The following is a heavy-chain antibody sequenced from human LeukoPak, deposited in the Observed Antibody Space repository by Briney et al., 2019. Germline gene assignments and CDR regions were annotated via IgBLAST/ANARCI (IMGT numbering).Heavy chain of an antibody. CDR3: ARDPYSGNYGNYYYYYMDV. CDR2: ISSSDSTI. Sequence: GGSLRLSCAASGFTFSSYEMHWVREPPGKGLEWVSYISSSDSTIYYADSVKGRFTISRDNATNSLYLQMNSLRAEDTALYFCARDPYSGNYGNYYYYYMDVWGKGTTVTISS. D-gene: IGHD1-26*01. CDR1: GFTFSSYE. J-gene: IGHJ6*03. V-gene: IGHV3-48*03.